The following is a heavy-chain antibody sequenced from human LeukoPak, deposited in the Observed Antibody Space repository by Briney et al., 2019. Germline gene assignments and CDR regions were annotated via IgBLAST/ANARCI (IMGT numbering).Heavy chain of an antibody. CDR3: ARDFGRWIQSKPPYLDY. CDR2: INHSGST. CDR1: GGSFSGYY. Sequence: PSETLSLTCAVYGGSFSGYYWSWIRQPPGKGLEWIGEINHSGSTSYNPSLKSRVIISVDTSKNQFSLKLTSVTAADTALYYCARDFGRWIQSKPPYLDYWPQGLLVTVSS. V-gene: IGHV4-34*01. J-gene: IGHJ4*02. D-gene: IGHD5-24*01.